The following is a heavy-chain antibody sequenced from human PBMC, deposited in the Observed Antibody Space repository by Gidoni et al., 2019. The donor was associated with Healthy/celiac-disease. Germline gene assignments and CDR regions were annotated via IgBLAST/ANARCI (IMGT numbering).Heavy chain of an antibody. V-gene: IGHV4-34*01. CDR2: INHSGST. D-gene: IGHD4-4*01. CDR1: GGSVSGYY. J-gene: IGHJ5*02. Sequence: QVQIQQCGEGLLKPAEAVSLAGEVYGGSVSGYYGSWIRQPPGQVLEWIGEINHSGSTNYNPSLTSRVTISVATSKHQFSLTLSSVTAADPAVYYCATKGLHRLQATNWFDPWGQVTLVTVSS. CDR3: ATKGLHRLQATNWFDP.